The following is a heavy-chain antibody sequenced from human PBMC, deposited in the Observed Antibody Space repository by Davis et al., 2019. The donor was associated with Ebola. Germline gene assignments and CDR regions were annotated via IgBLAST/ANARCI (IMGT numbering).Heavy chain of an antibody. J-gene: IGHJ4*02. Sequence: GESLKISCAASGFTFSSYGMHWVRQAPGKGLEWVAVIWHDGSNKYYADSVKGRLTISRDNSKNTLYLQMNSLRAEDTAVYYCAKDAAGFDYWGQGTLVTVSS. CDR1: GFTFSSYG. CDR3: AKDAAGFDY. V-gene: IGHV3-33*06. CDR2: IWHDGSNK. D-gene: IGHD6-13*01.